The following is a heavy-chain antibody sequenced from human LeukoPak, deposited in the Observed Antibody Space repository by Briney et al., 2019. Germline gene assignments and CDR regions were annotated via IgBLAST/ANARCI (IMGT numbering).Heavy chain of an antibody. CDR1: GFTFSSYS. CDR3: ARETYDRVLGNWFDP. Sequence: GGSLRLSCAASGFTFSSYSMNWARQAPGKGLEWVSYISSSSSTIYYADSVKGRFTISRDNAKNSLYLQMSSLRAEDTAVYYCARETYDRVLGNWFDPWGQGTLVTVSS. V-gene: IGHV3-48*01. J-gene: IGHJ5*02. D-gene: IGHD5-12*01. CDR2: ISSSSSTI.